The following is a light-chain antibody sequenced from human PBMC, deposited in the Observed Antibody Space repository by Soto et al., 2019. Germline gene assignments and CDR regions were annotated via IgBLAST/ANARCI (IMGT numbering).Light chain of an antibody. Sequence: QSALTQPASVSGSPGQSITISCTGTSSDVGNYNLVYWYQQHPGKTPKLMIYEGSKRTTGVSNRFSGSKSGKTASLTISGLQAEDEADYHCCSYAGSSTLVFGGGTKVTVL. V-gene: IGLV2-23*01. J-gene: IGLJ3*02. CDR1: SSDVGNYNL. CDR3: CSYAGSSTLV. CDR2: EGS.